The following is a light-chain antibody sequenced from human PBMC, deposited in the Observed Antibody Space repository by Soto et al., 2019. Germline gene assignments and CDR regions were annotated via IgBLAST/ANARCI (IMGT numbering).Light chain of an antibody. CDR3: QQYAASPLT. CDR2: GAS. Sequence: EIVLTQSPGTLSLSPGERATLSCRASQSVTSSYLAWYQHKRGQAPRLLIYGASSRATGIPDRFSGSGSGRDFTLTISGLEPEDFAVYHCQQYAASPLTFGGGTKVDIK. V-gene: IGKV3-20*01. J-gene: IGKJ4*01. CDR1: QSVTSSY.